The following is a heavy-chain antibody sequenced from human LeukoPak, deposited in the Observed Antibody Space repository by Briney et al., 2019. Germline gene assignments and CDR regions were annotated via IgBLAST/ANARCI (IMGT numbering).Heavy chain of an antibody. J-gene: IGHJ6*04. CDR3: ARRLGDYYYYGMDV. D-gene: IGHD4-11*01. CDR1: GFTFSSYW. CDR2: IKQDGSEK. V-gene: IGHV3-7*03. Sequence: GGSLRLSRAASGFTFSSYWMSWVRQAPGKGLEWVANIKQDGSEKYYVDSVKGRLTISRDNAKNSLYLQMNSLRAEDTAVYYCARRLGDYYYYGMDVWGKGTTVTVSS.